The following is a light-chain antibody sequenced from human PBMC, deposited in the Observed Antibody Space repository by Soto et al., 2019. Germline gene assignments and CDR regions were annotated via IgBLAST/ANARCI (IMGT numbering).Light chain of an antibody. V-gene: IGLV2-11*01. CDR3: CSYAGDYTFV. Sequence: LIQPRSVSGSPGQSVTISCTGTSSDVGVYKYVSWYRQHPGKAPKLMIYDVITRPSGVPDRFSGSKSGNTASLTISGLQAEDEADYYCCSYAGDYTFVFGSGTKVTVL. J-gene: IGLJ1*01. CDR1: SSDVGVYKY. CDR2: DVI.